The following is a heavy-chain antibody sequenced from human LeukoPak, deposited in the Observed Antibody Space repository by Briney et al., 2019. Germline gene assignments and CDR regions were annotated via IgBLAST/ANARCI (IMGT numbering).Heavy chain of an antibody. Sequence: PGGSLRLSCVASGFTFSNCAMTWVRQAPGKGLEWVSDINNGGDRTTYADSVKGRFTISRDNSKNTLYLQMHSLRADDTALYYCARHYSGSGNYRALDYWGQGSLVTVSS. CDR3: ARHYSGSGNYRALDY. CDR2: INNGGDRT. J-gene: IGHJ4*02. V-gene: IGHV3-23*01. CDR1: GFTFSNCA. D-gene: IGHD3-10*01.